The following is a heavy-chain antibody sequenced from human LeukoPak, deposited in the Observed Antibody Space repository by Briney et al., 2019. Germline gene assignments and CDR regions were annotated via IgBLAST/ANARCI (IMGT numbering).Heavy chain of an antibody. D-gene: IGHD3-10*01. CDR2: IGTAGDT. V-gene: IGHV3-13*04. CDR1: GFTFSSYD. CDR3: ARGPGPYYYGSGSFDY. Sequence: GGSLRLSCAASGFTFSSYDMHWARQATGKGLEWVSAIGTAGDTYYPGSVKGRFTISRENAKNSLYLQMNSLRAGDTAVYYCARGPGPYYYGSGSFDYWGQGTLVTVSS. J-gene: IGHJ4*02.